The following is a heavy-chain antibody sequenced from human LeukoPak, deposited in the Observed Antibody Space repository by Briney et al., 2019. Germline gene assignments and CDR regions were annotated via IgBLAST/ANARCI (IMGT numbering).Heavy chain of an antibody. V-gene: IGHV6-1*01. Sequence: SQTLSLTCAISGDSVSSNSAAWTWIRQSPSRGLEWLGRTYYRSKWYNDFAGSVQSRIAINPDTSKNEFSLQLKSVTPEDTAVYYCARALYGSGSYYYYYGMDVWGQGTTVTVSS. CDR1: GDSVSSNSAA. CDR3: ARALYGSGSYYYYYGMDV. J-gene: IGHJ6*02. CDR2: TYYRSKWYN. D-gene: IGHD3-10*01.